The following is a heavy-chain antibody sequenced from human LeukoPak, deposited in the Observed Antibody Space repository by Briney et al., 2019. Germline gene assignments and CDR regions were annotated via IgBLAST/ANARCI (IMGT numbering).Heavy chain of an antibody. J-gene: IGHJ5*02. CDR2: ISAYNGNT. CDR1: GYTFTSYG. CDR3: ASSQYGSGSYFIDWFDP. Sequence: GASVKVSCKASGYTFTSYGISWVRQAPGQGLEWMGWISAYNGNTNYAQKLQGRVTMTTDTSTSTAYMELRSLRSDDTAVYYCASSQYGSGSYFIDWFDPWGQGTLVTVSS. V-gene: IGHV1-18*01. D-gene: IGHD3-10*01.